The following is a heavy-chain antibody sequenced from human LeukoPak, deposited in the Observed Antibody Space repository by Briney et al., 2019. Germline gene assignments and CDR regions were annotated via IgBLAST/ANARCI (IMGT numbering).Heavy chain of an antibody. CDR1: GGTFSSYA. V-gene: IGHV1-69*13. D-gene: IGHD3-3*01. Sequence: VKVSCKASGGTFSSYAISWVRQAPGQGLEWMGGIIPIFGTANYAQKFQGRVTITADESTSTAYMELSSLRSEDTAVYYCARDLYYDFWSGPLDYWGQGTLVTVSS. CDR3: ARDLYYDFWSGPLDY. J-gene: IGHJ4*02. CDR2: IIPIFGTA.